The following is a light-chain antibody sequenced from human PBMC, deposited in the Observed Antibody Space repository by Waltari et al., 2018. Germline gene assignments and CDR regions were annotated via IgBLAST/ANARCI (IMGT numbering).Light chain of an antibody. CDR2: GKN. CDR3: HSRDSSGDVV. V-gene: IGLV3-19*01. CDR1: SLRTSY. J-gene: IGLJ2*01. Sequence: SSELTQDPAVSVALGQTVRITCHGNSLRTSYVSWFHQKPGQAPALVIYGKNNRPSGIPDRFSASSSGSTASLTIIGAQAEDEADYYCHSRDSSGDVVIGGGTKLTVV.